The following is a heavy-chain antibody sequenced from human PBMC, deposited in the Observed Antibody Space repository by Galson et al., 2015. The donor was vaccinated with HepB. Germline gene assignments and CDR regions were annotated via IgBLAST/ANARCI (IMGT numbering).Heavy chain of an antibody. CDR2: INHSGST. Sequence: ETLSLTCAVYGGSFSGYYWSWIRQPPGKGLEWIGEINHSGSTNYNPSLKSRVTISVDTSKNQFSLKLSSVTAADTAVYYCASLPAARGDYYYGMDVWGQGTTVTVSS. CDR1: GGSFSGYY. J-gene: IGHJ6*02. CDR3: ASLPAARGDYYYGMDV. V-gene: IGHV4-34*01. D-gene: IGHD2-2*01.